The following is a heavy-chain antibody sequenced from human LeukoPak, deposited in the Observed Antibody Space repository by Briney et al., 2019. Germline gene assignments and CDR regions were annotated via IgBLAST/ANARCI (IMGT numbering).Heavy chain of an antibody. CDR2: INPSGGST. Sequence: SVKVSCKASGYTFNSYFMHWVRQAPGQGLDWMGIINPSGGSTSYAQKFQGRVTMTRDTSTSTVYMELSSLRSEDTAVYYCARDSADYGDYDYWGQGTLVTVSS. CDR3: ARDSADYGDYDY. V-gene: IGHV1-46*02. J-gene: IGHJ4*02. D-gene: IGHD4-17*01. CDR1: GYTFNSYF.